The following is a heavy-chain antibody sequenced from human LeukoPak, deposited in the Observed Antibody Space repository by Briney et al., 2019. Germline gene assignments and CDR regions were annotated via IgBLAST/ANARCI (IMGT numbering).Heavy chain of an antibody. CDR3: ASSIAVAGTVLR. CDR1: GGSISSYY. D-gene: IGHD6-19*01. Sequence: SSETLSLTCTVSGGSISSYYWSWIRQPPGKGLEWIGYIYYSGSTNYNPSLKSRVTISVDTSKNQFSLKLSSVTAADTAVYYCASSIAVAGTVLRWGHGALVTVSS. V-gene: IGHV4-59*01. J-gene: IGHJ4*01. CDR2: IYYSGST.